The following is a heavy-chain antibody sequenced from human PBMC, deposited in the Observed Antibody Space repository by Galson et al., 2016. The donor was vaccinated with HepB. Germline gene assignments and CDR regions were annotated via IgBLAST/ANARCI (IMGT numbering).Heavy chain of an antibody. CDR2: IKEDGSGE. J-gene: IGHJ4*02. CDR3: ARDAYDSKYASRLGY. V-gene: IGHV3-7*01. D-gene: IGHD3-16*01. Sequence: SLRLSCAASGFRFSGYWMSWVRQAPGKGLQWVANIKEDGSGEYYVDSVKGRFTISRDNAKNSLYLQMSSLRAEDTAVYFCARDAYDSKYASRLGYWGQGTLVTVSS. CDR1: GFRFSGYW.